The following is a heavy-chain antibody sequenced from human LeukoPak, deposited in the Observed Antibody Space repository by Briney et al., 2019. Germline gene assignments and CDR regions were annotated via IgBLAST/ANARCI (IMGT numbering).Heavy chain of an antibody. CDR2: ISASGSHT. CDR1: GFTFSTYA. D-gene: IGHD5-24*01. J-gene: IGHJ4*02. Sequence: GGSLRLSCAASGFTFSTYATSWVRQAPGKGLEWVSLISASGSHTYYADSVKGRFTISRDNSKNTLYLQMNILRAEDAAIYYCAKDLPGEMASQFDYWGQGTLVTVSS. V-gene: IGHV3-23*01. CDR3: AKDLPGEMASQFDY.